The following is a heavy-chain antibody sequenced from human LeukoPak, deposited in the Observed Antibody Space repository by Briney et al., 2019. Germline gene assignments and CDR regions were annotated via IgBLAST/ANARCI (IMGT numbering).Heavy chain of an antibody. CDR1: GFTFTNYG. D-gene: IGHD2-15*01. J-gene: IGHJ5*02. CDR3: ARQIVPATNLFDP. Sequence: PGGSLRLSCSASGFTFTNYGFHWVRQAPGKGLEWVAVIWSDGNTQKYTDSVKGRFSIARDTSKNTLYLQMNSLRAEDTAVYYCARQIVPATNLFDPWGQGTLVTVSS. V-gene: IGHV3-30*19. CDR2: IWSDGNTQ.